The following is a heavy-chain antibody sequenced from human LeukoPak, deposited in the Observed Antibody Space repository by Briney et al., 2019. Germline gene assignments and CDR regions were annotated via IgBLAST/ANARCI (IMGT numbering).Heavy chain of an antibody. J-gene: IGHJ4*02. CDR3: ARRSQRAPFGGFDY. CDR1: GYSISSVYY. V-gene: IGHV4-38-2*01. Sequence: SETLSLTCAVSGYSISSVYYLGWIRQPPGKGLEWIASIYHSGSTYYNPSLKSRITRSVDTSKNQFSLKMSSVTAAAAAFYSCARRSQRAPFGGFDYWGQGTLVTVSS. D-gene: IGHD3-10*01. CDR2: IYHSGST.